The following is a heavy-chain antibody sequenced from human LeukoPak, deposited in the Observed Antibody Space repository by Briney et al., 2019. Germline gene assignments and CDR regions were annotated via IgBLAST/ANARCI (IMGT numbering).Heavy chain of an antibody. CDR2: INHSGST. CDR3: ARVASVVTAADWFDP. V-gene: IGHV4-34*01. CDR1: EFMLGSYE. J-gene: IGHJ5*02. Sequence: NPGGSLRLSCAASEFMLGSYEMNWVRQPPGKGLEWIGEINHSGSTNYNPSLKSRVTISVDTSKNQFSLKLSSVTAADTAVYYCARVASVVTAADWFDPWGQGTLVTVSS. D-gene: IGHD2-21*02.